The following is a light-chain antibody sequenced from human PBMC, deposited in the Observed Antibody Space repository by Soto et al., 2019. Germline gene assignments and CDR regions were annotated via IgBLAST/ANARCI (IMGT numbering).Light chain of an antibody. CDR1: QSVDSY. Sequence: DIVLTQSPASLSLSPGEIATLSCRASQSVDSYLVWYQQKPGQAPRLLIFGASNRATGIPARFSGSGSGTDFTLTINSLEPDDFAVYYCRLRDSLPNTFGQGTRLE. J-gene: IGKJ5*01. CDR3: RLRDSLPNT. V-gene: IGKV3-11*01. CDR2: GAS.